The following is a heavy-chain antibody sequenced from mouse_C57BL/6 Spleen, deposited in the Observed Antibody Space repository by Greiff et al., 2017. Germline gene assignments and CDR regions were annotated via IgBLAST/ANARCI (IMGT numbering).Heavy chain of an antibody. Sequence: QVQLKESGAELARPGASVKLSCKASGYTFTSYGISWVKQRTGQGLEWIGEIYPRSGNTYYNEKFKGKATLTADKSSSTAYMGLRSLTSEDSAVYFCARGVTTAYFDYWGQGTTLTVSS. CDR1: GYTFTSYG. CDR2: IYPRSGNT. CDR3: ARGVTTAYFDY. V-gene: IGHV1-81*01. J-gene: IGHJ2*01. D-gene: IGHD1-2*01.